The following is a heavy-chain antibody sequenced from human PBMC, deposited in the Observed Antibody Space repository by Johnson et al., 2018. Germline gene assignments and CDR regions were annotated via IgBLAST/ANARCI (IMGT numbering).Heavy chain of an antibody. Sequence: VQLVESGGGLIQPGGSLRLSCAASGFTVSSNYMSWVRQAPGKGLEWVSIIYSAGTTYYADSVKGRSTISRDRSKNTLYLHINSLRVEAPAVYYCRRDSWPARRHWGQGTLVTVSS. CDR1: GFTVSSNY. CDR3: RRDSWPARRH. CDR2: IYSAGTT. V-gene: IGHV3-53*01. J-gene: IGHJ1*01.